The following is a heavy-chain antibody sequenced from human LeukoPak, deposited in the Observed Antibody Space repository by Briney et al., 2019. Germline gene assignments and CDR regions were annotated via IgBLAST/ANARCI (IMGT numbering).Heavy chain of an antibody. CDR1: GGSFSGYY. J-gene: IGHJ6*02. V-gene: IGHV4-34*01. D-gene: IGHD2-15*01. Sequence: SETLSLTCAVYGGSFSGYYWSWIRQPPGKGLEWIGEINHRGSTNYNPSLKSRVTISVDTSKNQFSLKLSSVTAADTAVYYCARGWYCSGGSCYYLPNYYYYGMDVWGQGTTVTVSS. CDR3: ARGWYCSGGSCYYLPNYYYYGMDV. CDR2: INHRGST.